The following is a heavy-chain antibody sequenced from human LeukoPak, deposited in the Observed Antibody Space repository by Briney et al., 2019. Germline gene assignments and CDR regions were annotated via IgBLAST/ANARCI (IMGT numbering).Heavy chain of an antibody. Sequence: GGSLRLSCAASGFTFSNYAMTWLRQAPGKGLECVSGINGGGDNAYYTNSVKDRFTISRDNSKNTLYLQMNSLRAEDTAVYYCAKTNGYFDSWGQGTLVTVSS. CDR3: AKTNGYFDS. J-gene: IGHJ4*02. CDR2: INGGGDNA. CDR1: GFTFSNYA. V-gene: IGHV3-23*01.